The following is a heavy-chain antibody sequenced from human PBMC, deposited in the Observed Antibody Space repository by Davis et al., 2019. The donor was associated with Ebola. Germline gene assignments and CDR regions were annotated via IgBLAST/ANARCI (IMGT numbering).Heavy chain of an antibody. CDR2: IWYDGINK. CDR1: GFTFSSYG. V-gene: IGHV3-33*01. Sequence: GETLKISCAASGFTFSSYGMHWVRQAPGKGLEWVAVIWYDGINKYYADSVKGRFTISRDNSKNTLYLQMNSLRAEDTAVYYCARDGGTAYCGGDCPHDAFDIWGQGTMVTVSS. D-gene: IGHD2-21*02. J-gene: IGHJ3*02. CDR3: ARDGGTAYCGGDCPHDAFDI.